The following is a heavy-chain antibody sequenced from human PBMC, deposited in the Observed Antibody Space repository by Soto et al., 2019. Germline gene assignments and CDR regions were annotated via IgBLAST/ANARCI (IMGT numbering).Heavy chain of an antibody. CDR2: INQDGSEK. J-gene: IGHJ4*02. CDR3: ARGGYDYSTPFDY. D-gene: IGHD4-4*01. Sequence: ESGGGLVQPGGSLRLSCAASGFTFNRYWMKWVRQAPGRGLEWMGNINQDGSEKHYVDSVKGRFTISRDNAKDSVYLQMNSLKAEDTAMYYCARGGYDYSTPFDYWGQGTLVTVSS. CDR1: GFTFNRYW. V-gene: IGHV3-7*04.